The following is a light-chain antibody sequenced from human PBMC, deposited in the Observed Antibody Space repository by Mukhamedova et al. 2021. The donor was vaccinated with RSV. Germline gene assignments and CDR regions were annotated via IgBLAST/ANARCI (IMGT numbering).Light chain of an antibody. V-gene: IGKV1-39*01. Sequence: WYQRRVHGEAPKLLIYSASILESGVPSRFSGSGTGTNFSLTVSSLQTEDHATYYCQQSSSIVWTFGQGTKVEIK. J-gene: IGKJ1*01. CDR2: SAS. CDR3: QQSSSIVWT.